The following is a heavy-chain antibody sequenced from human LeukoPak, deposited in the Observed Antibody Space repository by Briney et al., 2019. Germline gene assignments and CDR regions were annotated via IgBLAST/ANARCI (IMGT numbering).Heavy chain of an antibody. CDR2: IYYSGST. CDR3: ASGIAEDYFDY. V-gene: IGHV4-59*08. CDR1: GGSITSYY. D-gene: IGHD6-13*01. Sequence: PSETLSLTCSVSGGSITSYYWHWMRQSPGKGLEWIGYIYYSGSTNYNPSLKSRVTMSVDASKNQFSLKLTSVTAADTAVYYCASGIAEDYFDYWGQGTLVTVSS. J-gene: IGHJ4*02.